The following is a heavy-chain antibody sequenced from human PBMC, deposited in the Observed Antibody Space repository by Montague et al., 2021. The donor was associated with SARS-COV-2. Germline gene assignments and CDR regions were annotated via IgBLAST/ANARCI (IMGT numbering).Heavy chain of an antibody. CDR1: GGSFNDDY. V-gene: IGHV4-34*01. Sequence: SETLSLTCAVYGGSFNDDYWTWIRQLPAKGLEGRGEVNHNGSSNYYPSLKNRVARFLDKSKNHISLKLTSVTAADTATYYCARGQVTIFAVLIMLPAAGAIDVWGQGTTVTVSS. CDR3: ARGQVTIFAVLIMLPAAGAIDV. J-gene: IGHJ3*01. D-gene: IGHD3-3*01. CDR2: VNHNGSS.